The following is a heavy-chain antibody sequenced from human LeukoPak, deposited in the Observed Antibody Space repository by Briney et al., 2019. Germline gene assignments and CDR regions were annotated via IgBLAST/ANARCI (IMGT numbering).Heavy chain of an antibody. CDR1: GLIFSDYA. CDR3: AKAASHWYFDY. CDR2: ITSNGGTT. J-gene: IGHJ4*02. V-gene: IGHV3-23*01. Sequence: PGGSLRLSCVASGLIFSDYAMTWVRQAPGKGLEWVSTITSNGGTTYYADSVKGRFAISRDNSKNTLFLQMNSLRAEDTAVYYCAKAASHWYFDYWGQGSLVAVSS. D-gene: IGHD1-1*01.